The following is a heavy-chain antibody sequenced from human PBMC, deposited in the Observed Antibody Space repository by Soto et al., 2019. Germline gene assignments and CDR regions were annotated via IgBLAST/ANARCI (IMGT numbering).Heavy chain of an antibody. Sequence: QPGGSLRLSCAASGFTFSSYGMHWVRQAPGKGLEWVAVIRYDGSNKYYADSVKGRFTISRDNSKNTLYLQMNSMRAEETAVYYCARDCGGDGYTFRTMYYRMDVWGQGNTVTVSS. CDR3: ARDCGGDGYTFRTMYYRMDV. V-gene: IGHV3-33*01. D-gene: IGHD5-12*01. CDR2: IRYDGSNK. J-gene: IGHJ6*02. CDR1: GFTFSSYG.